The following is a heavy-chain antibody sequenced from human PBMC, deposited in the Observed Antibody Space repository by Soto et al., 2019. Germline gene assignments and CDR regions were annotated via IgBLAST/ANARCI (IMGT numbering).Heavy chain of an antibody. CDR1: GFTFSSYA. CDR2: ISGSGGST. J-gene: IGHJ3*02. CDR3: AKDRPYGGVRGAFDI. V-gene: IGHV3-23*01. Sequence: GGSLRLPCAASGFTFSSYAMSWVRQAPGKGLEWYSAISGSGGSTYYADSVKGRFTISRDNSKNTLYLQMNSLRAEDTAVYYCAKDRPYGGVRGAFDICGQGTMVTVSS. D-gene: IGHD2-8*02.